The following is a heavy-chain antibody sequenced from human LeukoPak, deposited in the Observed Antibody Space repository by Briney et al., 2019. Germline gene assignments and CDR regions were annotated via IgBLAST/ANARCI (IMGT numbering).Heavy chain of an antibody. J-gene: IGHJ6*03. CDR3: ARGTEGYDFWSGYYKRNYYYYMDV. CDR2: IKEDGSEK. V-gene: IGHV3-7*01. Sequence: GGSLRLSCAASGFTFSSCWMNWVRQAPGKGLEWVASIKEDGSEKYYVDSVKGRFTISRDNAKNSLYLQMNSLRAEDTAVYYCARGTEGYDFWSGYYKRNYYYYMDVWGKGTTVTVSS. CDR1: GFTFSSCW. D-gene: IGHD3-3*01.